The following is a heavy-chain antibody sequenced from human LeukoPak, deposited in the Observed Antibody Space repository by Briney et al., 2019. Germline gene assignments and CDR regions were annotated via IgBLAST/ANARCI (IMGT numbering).Heavy chain of an antibody. Sequence: SETLSLTCTVSGGSISSSSYYWGWIRQPPGKGLEWIGSIYYSGSTYYNPSLKSRVTISVDTSKNQFSLKLSSVTAADTAVYYCARIRFGELLLDYWGQGTLVTVSS. J-gene: IGHJ4*02. V-gene: IGHV4-39*01. CDR1: GGSISSSSYY. D-gene: IGHD3-10*01. CDR2: IYYSGST. CDR3: ARIRFGELLLDY.